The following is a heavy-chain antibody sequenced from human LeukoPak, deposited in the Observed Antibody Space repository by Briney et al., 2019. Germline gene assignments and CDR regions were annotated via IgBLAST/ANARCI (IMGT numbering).Heavy chain of an antibody. V-gene: IGHV3-9*01. CDR3: AKDISRYNWNYQSHYYGMDV. Sequence: PGGSLRLSCAASGFTFDDYAMHWVRQAPGKGLEWVSGVSWNSGSIGYADSVRGRFTISRDNAKNSLYLQMNSLRGEDTALYYCAKDISRYNWNYQSHYYGMDVWGQGTTVTVSS. J-gene: IGHJ6*02. CDR1: GFTFDDYA. CDR2: VSWNSGSI. D-gene: IGHD1-7*01.